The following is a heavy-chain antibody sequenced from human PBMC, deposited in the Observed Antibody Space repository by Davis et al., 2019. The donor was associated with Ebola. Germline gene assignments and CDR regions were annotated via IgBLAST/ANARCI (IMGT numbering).Heavy chain of an antibody. CDR2: ISYDGSNK. CDR3: ARANYDFWSGPLDY. V-gene: IGHV3-30-3*01. Sequence: PGGSLRLSCAASGFTFSSYAMHWVRQAPGKGLEWVAVISYDGSNKYYADSVKGRFTVSRDNSKNTLYLQMNSLRAEDTAVYYCARANYDFWSGPLDYWGQGTLVTVSS. D-gene: IGHD3-3*01. J-gene: IGHJ4*02. CDR1: GFTFSSYA.